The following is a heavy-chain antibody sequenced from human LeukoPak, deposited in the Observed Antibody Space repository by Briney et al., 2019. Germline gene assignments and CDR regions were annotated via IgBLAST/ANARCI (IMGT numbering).Heavy chain of an antibody. CDR1: GYTFTSYG. D-gene: IGHD1-26*01. Sequence: ASVKVSCKASGYTFTSYGISWVRQAPGQGLEWMGWISAYNGNTNYAQKLQGRVTMTTDTSTSTAYMELRSLRSDDTAVYYCAGDLLFGASRPGFDYWGQGTLVTVSS. V-gene: IGHV1-18*01. CDR3: AGDLLFGASRPGFDY. CDR2: ISAYNGNT. J-gene: IGHJ4*02.